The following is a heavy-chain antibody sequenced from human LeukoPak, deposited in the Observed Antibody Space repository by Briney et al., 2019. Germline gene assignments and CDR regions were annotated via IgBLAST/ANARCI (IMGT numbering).Heavy chain of an antibody. CDR1: GFTFSNYG. Sequence: GGSLRLSRAASGFTFSNYGMHWVRQAPGKGLEWVAVISYDESDKYYADSVKGRFTISRDNSKTTLYLQMNSLRPEDTAVYYCAKGVVAATNAAYYGMDVWGQGTTVTVSS. CDR2: ISYDESDK. D-gene: IGHD2-15*01. CDR3: AKGVVAATNAAYYGMDV. J-gene: IGHJ6*02. V-gene: IGHV3-30*18.